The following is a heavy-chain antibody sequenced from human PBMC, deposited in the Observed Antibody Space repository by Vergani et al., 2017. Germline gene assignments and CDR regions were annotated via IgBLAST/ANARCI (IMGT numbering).Heavy chain of an antibody. CDR2: IYNSGNG. V-gene: IGHV4-39*01. J-gene: IGHJ2*01. Sequence: QMQLQESGPGLVKASETLSLPCTVSGDSIISRSYYWGWIRQPPGKGREWIGSIYNSGNGDSSSSLKSRVTISANTSKNQFSLRLMSVTAVETDVYYCASGKNNSDSTSHFRGRYFDVWGRGTLVTVPS. CDR3: ASGKNNSDSTSHFRGRYFDV. D-gene: IGHD1-26*01. CDR1: GDSIISRSYY.